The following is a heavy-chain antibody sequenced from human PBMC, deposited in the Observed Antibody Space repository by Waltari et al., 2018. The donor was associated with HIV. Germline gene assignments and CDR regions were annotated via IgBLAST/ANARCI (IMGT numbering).Heavy chain of an antibody. CDR1: GFTFGSYW. D-gene: IGHD3-10*01. CDR2: ITSDGSST. V-gene: IGHV3-74*01. CDR3: ARESEGYYASGTGNWFDP. Sequence: EVQLVESGGGLVQPGGSLRLSCAASGFTFGSYWRHWVRQAPGKGLVWVSRITSDGSSTSYADSVKGRFTISRDNAKNTLYLQMNSLRAEDTAVYYCARESEGYYASGTGNWFDPWGQGTLVTVSS. J-gene: IGHJ5*02.